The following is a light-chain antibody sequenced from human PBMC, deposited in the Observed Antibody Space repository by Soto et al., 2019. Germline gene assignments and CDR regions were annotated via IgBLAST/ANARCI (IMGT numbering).Light chain of an antibody. CDR1: SSNIGAGYD. Sequence: QSVLTQPPSVSRAPGQRVTISCTGTSSNIGAGYDVNWYQHLPGAAPKLLIYTNGNRPSGVPDRFSGSKSGTSASLAITGLQAEDEADYYCQSYDSGLSGSVFGGGTQLTVL. V-gene: IGLV1-40*01. CDR3: QSYDSGLSGSV. CDR2: TNG. J-gene: IGLJ3*02.